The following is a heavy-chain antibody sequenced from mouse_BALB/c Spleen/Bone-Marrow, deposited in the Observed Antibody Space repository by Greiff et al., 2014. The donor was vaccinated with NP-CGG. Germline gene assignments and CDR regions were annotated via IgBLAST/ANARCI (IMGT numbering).Heavy chain of an antibody. J-gene: IGHJ1*01. D-gene: IGHD2-14*01. CDR3: ASYRYGWYFDV. CDR1: GFNIKDTY. V-gene: IGHV14-3*02. CDR2: IDPAIFT. Sequence: VQLQQSGAELVKPGASVKLSCTASGFNIKDTYLHWVKQRPEQGLDWIGRIDPAIFTKYDPKFQGKATIAADTSSNTAYLHLSSLTSEDTAVYYCASYRYGWYFDVWGAGTTVTVSS.